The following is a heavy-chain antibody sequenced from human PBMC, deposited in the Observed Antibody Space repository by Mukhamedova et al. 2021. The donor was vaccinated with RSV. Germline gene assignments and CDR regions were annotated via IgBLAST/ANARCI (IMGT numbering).Heavy chain of an antibody. V-gene: IGHV1-69*01. D-gene: IGHD6-13*01. CDR3: ARGYIAAAGTPTWDY. J-gene: IGHJ4*02. Sequence: QWYQRRVTITADESTSTAYMELSSLRSEDTAVYYCARGYIAAAGTPTWDYWGQGTLVTVSS.